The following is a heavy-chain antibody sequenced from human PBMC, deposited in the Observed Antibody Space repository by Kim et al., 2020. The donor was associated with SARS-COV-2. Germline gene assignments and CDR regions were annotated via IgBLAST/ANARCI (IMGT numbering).Heavy chain of an antibody. CDR3: ARDPSVITIFGVVIIEPYYFGY. CDR1: GYTFTSYA. V-gene: IGHV7-4-1*02. J-gene: IGHJ4*02. Sequence: ASVKVSCKASGYTFTSYAMNWVRQAPGQGLEWMGWINTNTGNPTYAQGFTGRFVFSLDTSVSTAYLQISSLKAEDTAVYYCARDPSVITIFGVVIIEPYYFGYWGQGTLVTVSS. D-gene: IGHD3-3*01. CDR2: INTNTGNP.